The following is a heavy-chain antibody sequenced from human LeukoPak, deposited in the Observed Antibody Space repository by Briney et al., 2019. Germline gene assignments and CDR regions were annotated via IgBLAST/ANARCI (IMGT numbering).Heavy chain of an antibody. Sequence: ASVNVSCKASGYTFTRYYMHWVRQAPGQGLDWMGIINPSGGSTSYAQKFQDRVTMTRDTSTSTAYMELSSLKSEDTAVYYCAREDVVLVDAVRYYYYGMDVWGQGTTVTVSS. CDR1: GYTFTRYY. J-gene: IGHJ6*02. CDR3: AREDVVLVDAVRYYYYGMDV. CDR2: INPSGGST. V-gene: IGHV1-46*01. D-gene: IGHD2-8*01.